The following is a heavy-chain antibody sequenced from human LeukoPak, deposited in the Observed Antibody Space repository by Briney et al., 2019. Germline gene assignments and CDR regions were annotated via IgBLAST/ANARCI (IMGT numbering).Heavy chain of an antibody. CDR2: INHSGST. Sequence: SETLSLTCAVYGGSFSGYYWSWIRQPPGKGLEWIGEINHSGSTNYNPSLKSRVTISVDTSKNQFSLKLSSVTAADTAVYYCAIRVGAAADTGRFDYWGQGTLVTVSS. CDR1: GGSFSGYY. CDR3: AIRVGAAADTGRFDY. J-gene: IGHJ4*02. V-gene: IGHV4-34*01. D-gene: IGHD6-13*01.